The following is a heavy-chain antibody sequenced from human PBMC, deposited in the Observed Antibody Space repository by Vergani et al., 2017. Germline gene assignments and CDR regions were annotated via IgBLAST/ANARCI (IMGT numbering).Heavy chain of an antibody. V-gene: IGHV3-23*04. J-gene: IGHJ4*02. CDR3: AKETHYDSSGYYYAVIFFDY. CDR2: ISGSGGST. CDR1: GFTFSSYA. D-gene: IGHD3-22*01. Sequence: EVQLVESGGGLVKPGGSLRLSCAASGFTFSSYAMSWVRQAPGKGLEWVSAISGSGGSTYYADSVKGRFTISRDNSKNTLYLQMNSLRAEDTAVYYCAKETHYDSSGYYYAVIFFDYWGQGTLVTVSS.